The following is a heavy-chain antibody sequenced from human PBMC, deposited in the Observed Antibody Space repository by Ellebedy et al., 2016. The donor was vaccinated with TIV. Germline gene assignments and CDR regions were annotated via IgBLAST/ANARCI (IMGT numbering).Heavy chain of an antibody. D-gene: IGHD6-19*01. Sequence: GESLKISCAASGFTFSSYAMHWVRQAPGKGLEWVANIKQDGSEKNYVDSVKGRFTVSRDNAKNSLYLQMNNLRAEDTAVYYCGGNSGWLFDYWGQGILVTVSS. CDR3: GGNSGWLFDY. V-gene: IGHV3-7*01. J-gene: IGHJ4*02. CDR1: GFTFSSYA. CDR2: IKQDGSEK.